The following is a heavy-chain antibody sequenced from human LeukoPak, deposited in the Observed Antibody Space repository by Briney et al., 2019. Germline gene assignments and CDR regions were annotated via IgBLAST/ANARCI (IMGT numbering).Heavy chain of an antibody. V-gene: IGHV5-51*01. CDR3: ARTAMVISAFDY. Sequence: KVSCKASGYSFTSYWIGWVRQMPGKGLEWMGIIYPGDSDTRYSPSFQGQVTISADKSISTAYLQWSSLKASDTAMYYCARTAMVISAFDYWGQGTLVTVSS. J-gene: IGHJ4*02. CDR2: IYPGDSDT. CDR1: GYSFTSYW. D-gene: IGHD5-18*01.